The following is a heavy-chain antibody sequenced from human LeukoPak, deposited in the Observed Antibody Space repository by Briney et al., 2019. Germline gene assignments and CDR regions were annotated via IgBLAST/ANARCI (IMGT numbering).Heavy chain of an antibody. J-gene: IGHJ4*02. CDR2: ISGSGGST. Sequence: GGSLRLSCAASGFTFSSYAMTWVRQAPGKGLEWVSAISGSGGSTYYADSVKGRFTISRDNSKNTLYLQMNSLRAEDTAVYYCARGVRDYGDYPFDYWGQGTLVTVSS. CDR3: ARGVRDYGDYPFDY. D-gene: IGHD4-17*01. V-gene: IGHV3-23*01. CDR1: GFTFSSYA.